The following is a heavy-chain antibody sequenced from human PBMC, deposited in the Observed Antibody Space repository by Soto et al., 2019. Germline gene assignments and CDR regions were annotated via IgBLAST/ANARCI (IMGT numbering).Heavy chain of an antibody. Sequence: SGPTLVNPTQTLTLTCTFSGFSLSSNGVGVGWIRQPPGEALEWLTLIYWDDDKRYSPSLKTRLTITKDTSKNQVVLTMTNMDPVDTATYYCARYYFGSGLYFFDYWGQGALVTVSS. CDR3: ARYYFGSGLYFFDY. CDR2: IYWDDDK. D-gene: IGHD3-10*01. J-gene: IGHJ4*02. CDR1: GFSLSSNGVG. V-gene: IGHV2-5*02.